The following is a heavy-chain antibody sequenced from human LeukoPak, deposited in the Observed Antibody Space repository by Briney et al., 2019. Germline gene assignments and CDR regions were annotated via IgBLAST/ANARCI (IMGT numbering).Heavy chain of an antibody. J-gene: IGHJ4*02. D-gene: IGHD2-2*01. CDR3: ATIGYCTGTSCSGSDY. CDR1: GFTFSNAW. Sequence: GGSLRLSCAASGFTFSNAWMNWVRQAPGKGLEWVGLIKSKTDGGSTEYAAPVKGRFTISRDDSKNTLYLQINRLKTEDTAVYYCATIGYCTGTSCSGSDYWGQGTLVTVSS. V-gene: IGHV3-15*01. CDR2: IKSKTDGGST.